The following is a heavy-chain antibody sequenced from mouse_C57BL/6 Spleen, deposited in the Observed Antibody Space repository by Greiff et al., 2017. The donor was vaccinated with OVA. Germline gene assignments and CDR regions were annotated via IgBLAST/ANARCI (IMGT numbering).Heavy chain of an antibody. CDR3: ARRNYGNAMDY. J-gene: IGHJ4*01. CDR2: IDPSDSET. D-gene: IGHD1-1*01. Sequence: VQLQQPGAELVRPGSSVKLSCKASGYTFTSYWMHWVKQRPIQGLEWIGNIDPSDSETHYNQKFKDKATLTVDKSSSTAYMQLSSLTSEDSAVYYCARRNYGNAMDYWGQGTSVTVSS. V-gene: IGHV1-52*01. CDR1: GYTFTSYW.